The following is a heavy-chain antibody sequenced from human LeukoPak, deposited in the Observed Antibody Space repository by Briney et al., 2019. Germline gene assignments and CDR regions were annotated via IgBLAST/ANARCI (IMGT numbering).Heavy chain of an antibody. D-gene: IGHD6-13*01. CDR3: ARVPYSSSWYFFQH. CDR1: GGTFSSYA. Sequence: SVKVSCKASGGTFSSYAISWVRQAPGQGLEWMGGIIPIFGTANYAQKFQGRVTITADKSTSTAYVELSSLRSEDTAVYYCARVPYSSSWYFFQHWGQGTLVTVSS. V-gene: IGHV1-69*06. J-gene: IGHJ1*01. CDR2: IIPIFGTA.